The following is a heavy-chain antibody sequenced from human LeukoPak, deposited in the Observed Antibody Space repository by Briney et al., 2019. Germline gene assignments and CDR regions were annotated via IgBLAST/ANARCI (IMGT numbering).Heavy chain of an antibody. CDR3: ARHFTIFGVVIR. V-gene: IGHV6-1*01. Sequence: SQTLSLTCVISGDSVSSNSAAWNWIRQSPSRGLEWLGRTYYRSMWYNDYAVSVKSRIIINADTSKNQFSLQLNSVTPEDTAVYYCARHFTIFGVVIRWGQGTLVTVSS. CDR2: TYYRSMWYN. CDR1: GDSVSSNSAA. D-gene: IGHD3-3*01. J-gene: IGHJ4*02.